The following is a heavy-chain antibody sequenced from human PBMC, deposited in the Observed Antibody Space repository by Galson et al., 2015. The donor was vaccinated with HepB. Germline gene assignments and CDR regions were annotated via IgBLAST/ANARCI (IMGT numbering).Heavy chain of an antibody. Sequence: SLRLSCAASGFTFNEYYMTWIRQAPGQGLEWLSYISSSGSYTNYADSVRGRFTISRDNAKSSLFLQMNSLRAEDTAIYYCARVADADYGGHSHFDFWGQGNLVTVSS. CDR1: GFTFNEYY. D-gene: IGHD4-23*01. V-gene: IGHV3-11*06. CDR3: ARVADADYGGHSHFDF. CDR2: ISSSGSYT. J-gene: IGHJ4*02.